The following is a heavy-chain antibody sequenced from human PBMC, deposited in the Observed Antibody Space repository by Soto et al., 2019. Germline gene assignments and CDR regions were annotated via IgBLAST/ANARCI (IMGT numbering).Heavy chain of an antibody. J-gene: IGHJ6*02. CDR2: IYYSGSI. V-gene: IGHV4-30-4*01. Sequence: PSETLSLTCTVSGGSISSGDYYWSWIRQPPGKGLEWIGSIYYSGSIYYNPSLKSRVTISVDTSKNQFSLKLSSVTAADTAVYYCARVYGSGSYQIYYYYYGMDVWGQGTTVTVSS. CDR3: ARVYGSGSYQIYYYYYGMDV. CDR1: GGSISSGDYY. D-gene: IGHD3-10*01.